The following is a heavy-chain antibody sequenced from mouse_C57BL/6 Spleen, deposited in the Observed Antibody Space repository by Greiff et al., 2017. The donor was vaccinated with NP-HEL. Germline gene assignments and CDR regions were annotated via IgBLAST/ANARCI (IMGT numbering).Heavy chain of an antibody. J-gene: IGHJ4*01. V-gene: IGHV6-3*01. D-gene: IGHD1-1*01. CDR1: GFTFSNYW. CDR3: TDVTTVVARAMDY. Sequence: EVKVEESGGGLVQPGGSMKLSYVASGFTFSNYWMNWVRQSPEKGLEWVAQIRLKSDNYATHYAESVKGRFTISRDDSKSSVYLQMNNLRAEDTGIYYCTDVTTVVARAMDYWGQGTSVTVSS. CDR2: IRLKSDNYAT.